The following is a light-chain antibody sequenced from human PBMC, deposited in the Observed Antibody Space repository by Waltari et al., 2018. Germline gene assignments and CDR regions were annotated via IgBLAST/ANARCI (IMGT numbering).Light chain of an antibody. J-gene: IGLJ3*02. CDR1: SGHSSNI. CDR3: QTGGHGTWV. V-gene: IGLV4-69*01. CDR2: VNRDGGH. Sequence: QLVLTQSPSASASLGASVRLTCTLSSGHSSNIIAWHQQQPEKGPRYLMKVNRDGGHSKGDGIPCPFSGSSSGAERYLTISSLQSEDEADYYCQTGGHGTWVFGGGTKLTVL.